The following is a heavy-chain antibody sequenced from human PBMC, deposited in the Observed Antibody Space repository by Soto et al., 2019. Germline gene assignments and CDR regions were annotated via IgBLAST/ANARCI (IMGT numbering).Heavy chain of an antibody. D-gene: IGHD4-17*01. Sequence: QVQLVESGGGVVQPGRSLRLSCAASGFTFSSYAMHWVRQAPGKGLEWVAVISYDGSSKYYADSVKGRFTISRDNSKNTLYLHMNSLRTEDTAVYYCARVKDYRAGYYFDFWGRGSLVTVSS. J-gene: IGHJ2*01. CDR1: GFTFSSYA. V-gene: IGHV3-30-3*01. CDR2: ISYDGSSK. CDR3: ARVKDYRAGYYFDF.